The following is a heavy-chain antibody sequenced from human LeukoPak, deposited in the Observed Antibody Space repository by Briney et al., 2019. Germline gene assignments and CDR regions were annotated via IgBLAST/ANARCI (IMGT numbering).Heavy chain of an antibody. CDR1: GYSFTNYW. CDR3: ARSRVSMHFGDY. D-gene: IGHD2-21*01. CDR2: IYRGDSDT. V-gene: IGHV5-51*01. J-gene: IGHJ4*02. Sequence: RGESLKISCKGSGYSFTNYWIAWVRQMPGKGLEWMGTIYRGDSDTKYSPSFRGQVTISADKSTTTAYLQWNSLKASDTAMYYCARSRVSMHFGDYWGQGSLVTVSS.